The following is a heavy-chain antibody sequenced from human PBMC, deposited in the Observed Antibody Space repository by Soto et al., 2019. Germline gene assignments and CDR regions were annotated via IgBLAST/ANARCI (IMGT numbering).Heavy chain of an antibody. V-gene: IGHV4-39*01. CDR1: GGSISSSSYY. CDR3: AQYITTFGPGANARWFDP. CDR2: IYYSGST. Sequence: PSETLSLTCTVSGGSISSSSYYWGWIRQPPGKGLEWIGSIYYSGSTYYNPSLKSRVTISVDTSKNQFSLKLSSVTAADTAVYYCAQYITTFGPGANARWFDPWGQGTLVTVSS. J-gene: IGHJ5*02. D-gene: IGHD3-16*01.